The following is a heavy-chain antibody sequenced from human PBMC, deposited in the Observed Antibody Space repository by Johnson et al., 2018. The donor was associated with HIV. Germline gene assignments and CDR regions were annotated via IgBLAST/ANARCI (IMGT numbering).Heavy chain of an antibody. CDR2: IYSGGST. D-gene: IGHD3-10*01. CDR1: GFTFSSNY. J-gene: IGHJ3*02. Sequence: VQLLESGGGLVQPGGSLRLSCAASGFTFSSNYMSWVRQAPGKGLEWVSVIYSGGSTYYADSVKGRFTISRYNSKNTLYLQMDSLRAEDTAVYYCAKEWITMEVDIWGQGTTVTVSS. CDR3: AKEWITMEVDI. V-gene: IGHV3-66*01.